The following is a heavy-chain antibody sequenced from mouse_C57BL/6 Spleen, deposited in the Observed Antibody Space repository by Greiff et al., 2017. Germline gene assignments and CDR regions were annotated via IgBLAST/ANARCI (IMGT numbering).Heavy chain of an antibody. D-gene: IGHD1-1*01. CDR3: ARGITTVPHFDY. CDR1: GYTFTDYY. V-gene: IGHV1-26*01. CDR2: INPNNGGT. J-gene: IGHJ2*01. Sequence: EVQLQQSGPELVKPGASVKISCKASGYTFTDYYMNWVKQSHGKSLEWIGDINPNNGGTSYNQKFKGKATLTVDKSSSTAYMELRSLTSEDSAVYYCARGITTVPHFDYWGQGTTLTVSS.